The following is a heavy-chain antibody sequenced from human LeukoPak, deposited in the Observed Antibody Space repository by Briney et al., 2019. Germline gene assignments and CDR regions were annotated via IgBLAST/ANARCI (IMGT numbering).Heavy chain of an antibody. J-gene: IGHJ4*02. CDR2: INHSGST. Sequence: SETLSLTCAVYGGSFSGYYWSWIRQPPGEGLEWIGEINHSGSTNYNPSLKSRVTISVDTSKNQFSLELSSVTAADAAVYYCASLRIAVAGGHFDYWGQGTLVTVSS. D-gene: IGHD6-19*01. CDR3: ASLRIAVAGGHFDY. V-gene: IGHV4-34*01. CDR1: GGSFSGYY.